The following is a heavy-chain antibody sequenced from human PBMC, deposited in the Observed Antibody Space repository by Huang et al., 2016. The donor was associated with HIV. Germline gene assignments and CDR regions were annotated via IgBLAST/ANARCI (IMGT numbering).Heavy chain of an antibody. CDR2: ILDSGDT. CDR3: TSENPFDF. J-gene: IGHJ4*02. CDR1: GGSINSHD. Sequence: QVQLQESGPGLVKPSETLSLTCTVSGGSINSHDWSWIRQSAGRGLEWIGSILDSGDTNYNPSLNRRVSISVDTSKNQFSLTLTSVTAADTAMYYCTSENPFDFWGQGILVTVSS. V-gene: IGHV4-59*11.